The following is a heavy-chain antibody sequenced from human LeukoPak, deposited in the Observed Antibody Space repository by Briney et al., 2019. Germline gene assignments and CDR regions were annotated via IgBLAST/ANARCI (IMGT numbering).Heavy chain of an antibody. CDR1: GGSINNYY. Sequence: SETLSLTCTVSGGSINNYYWSWIRQPPGKGLEWIGHIYYSGSTDYNPSLKSRVTLSVDTSNNQFSLKVTSVTAADTAVYYCARGTDMTPITGYYSFVYWGQGTLVSVSS. CDR3: ARGTDMTPITGYYSFVY. CDR2: IYYSGST. D-gene: IGHD5-24*01. J-gene: IGHJ4*02. V-gene: IGHV4-59*12.